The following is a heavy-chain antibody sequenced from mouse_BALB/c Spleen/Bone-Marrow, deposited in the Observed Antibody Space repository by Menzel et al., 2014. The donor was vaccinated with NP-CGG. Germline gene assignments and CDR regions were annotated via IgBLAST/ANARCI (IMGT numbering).Heavy chain of an antibody. Sequence: QVQLQQSGPELVKPGASVKISCKASGYTFTDYYINWVKQKPGRGLEWIGWIYPGSGNTKYNGKFKGKATLTVDTSSSTAYMQLSSLTSEDTAVYFCARSGNWCWFAYWGQGTLVTVSA. CDR1: GYTFTDYY. CDR3: ARSGNWCWFAY. J-gene: IGHJ3*01. D-gene: IGHD4-1*01. CDR2: IYPGSGNT. V-gene: IGHV1-84*02.